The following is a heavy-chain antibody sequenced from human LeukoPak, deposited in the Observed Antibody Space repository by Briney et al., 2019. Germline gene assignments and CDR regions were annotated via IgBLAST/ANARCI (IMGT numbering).Heavy chain of an antibody. V-gene: IGHV4-59*08. CDR3: VRHSRVVAFDY. CDR2: IYYTGNT. Sequence: PSETLSLTCTVSGVSISNHYSSWIRQPPGKGLEWIGYIYYTGNTNYNPSLKSRVTISEDTSKNQVPLELSSVTAADTAVYYCVRHSRVVAFDYWGQGNLVTVSS. J-gene: IGHJ4*02. D-gene: IGHD2-15*01. CDR1: GVSISNHY.